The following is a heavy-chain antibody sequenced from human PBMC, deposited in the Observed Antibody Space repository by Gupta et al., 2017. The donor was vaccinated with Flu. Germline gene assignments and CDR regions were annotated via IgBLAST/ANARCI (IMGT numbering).Heavy chain of an antibody. CDR2: INDSGGST. Sequence: EVQVLESGGGLVQPGGSLRLSCTVSGFTFSSYAMSWVRQAPGKGLEWVSTINDSGGSTFYADSVKGRFTISRDNSKNTLYLQMDSLRAEDTAVYYCAIVWLAYWGQGTLVTVSS. CDR1: GFTFSSYA. D-gene: IGHD3-16*01. V-gene: IGHV3-23*01. J-gene: IGHJ4*02. CDR3: AIVWLAY.